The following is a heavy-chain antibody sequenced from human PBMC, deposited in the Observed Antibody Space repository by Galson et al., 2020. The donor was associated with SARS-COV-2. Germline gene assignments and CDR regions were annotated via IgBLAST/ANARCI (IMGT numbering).Heavy chain of an antibody. CDR1: GFTFSSYS. CDR3: ARDSIYGYGSGKYFDY. V-gene: IGHV3-21*01. J-gene: IGHJ4*02. CDR2: ISSSSSYI. D-gene: IGHD3-10*01. Sequence: NSGGSLRLSCAASGFTFSSYSMNWVRQAPGKGLEWVSSISSSSSYIYYADSVKGRFTISRDNAKNSLYLQMNSLRAEDTAVYYCARDSIYGYGSGKYFDYWGQGTLVTVSS.